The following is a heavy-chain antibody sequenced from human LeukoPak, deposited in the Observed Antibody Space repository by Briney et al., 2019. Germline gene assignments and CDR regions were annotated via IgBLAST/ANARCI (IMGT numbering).Heavy chain of an antibody. CDR2: ITSSSSYI. CDR3: ARHVVAVGFDY. V-gene: IGHV3-21*01. Sequence: GGSLRLSCAASGFTFSSYTMNWVRQAPGKGLEWVSSITSSSSYIYYADSVMGRFTISRDNANNSLYLQMNSLRAEDTAVYYCARHVVAVGFDYWGQGTMVTVSS. J-gene: IGHJ4*02. D-gene: IGHD3-22*01. CDR1: GFTFSSYT.